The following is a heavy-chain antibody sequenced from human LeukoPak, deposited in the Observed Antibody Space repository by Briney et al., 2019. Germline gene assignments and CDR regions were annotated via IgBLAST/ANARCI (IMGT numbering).Heavy chain of an antibody. CDR1: GYTLTEVS. Sequence: ASVKVSCKISGYTLTEVSMHWVRQAPGKGLEWMGGFDPADGEPIYAQKFQGRVTMSEDTSTDTACMDLSSLRSEDTAVYYCATEVVGYGDVHYFDSWGQGTLVTVSS. CDR3: ATEVVGYGDVHYFDS. CDR2: FDPADGEP. J-gene: IGHJ4*02. V-gene: IGHV1-24*01. D-gene: IGHD4-17*01.